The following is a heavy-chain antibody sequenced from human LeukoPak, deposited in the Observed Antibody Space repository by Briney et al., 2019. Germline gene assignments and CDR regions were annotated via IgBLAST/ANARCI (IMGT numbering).Heavy chain of an antibody. Sequence: PSETLSLTCTVSGGSISSSSYYWGWIRQPPGKGLEWIGSIYYSGSTYYNPSLKSRVTISVDTSKNQFSLKLSSVTAADTAVYYCARHYPHCSSTSCYRIRWTPFDYWGQGTLVTVSS. V-gene: IGHV4-39*01. CDR3: ARHYPHCSSTSCYRIRWTPFDY. J-gene: IGHJ4*02. CDR1: GGSISSSSYY. CDR2: IYYSGST. D-gene: IGHD2-2*01.